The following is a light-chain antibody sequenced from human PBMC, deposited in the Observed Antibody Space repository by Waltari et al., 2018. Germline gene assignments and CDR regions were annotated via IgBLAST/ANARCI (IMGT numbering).Light chain of an antibody. CDR3: QQSYSTPFT. CDR1: QSISTY. V-gene: IGKV1-39*01. CDR2: AAS. Sequence: DIQMTQSPSSLSASVGARVTITCRATQSISTYLNWYLQKPGKAPKLLIYAASSLESGAPSRFSGSGSGTDFTLTITSLQPEDFATYYCQQSYSTPFTFGPGTKVDIK. J-gene: IGKJ3*01.